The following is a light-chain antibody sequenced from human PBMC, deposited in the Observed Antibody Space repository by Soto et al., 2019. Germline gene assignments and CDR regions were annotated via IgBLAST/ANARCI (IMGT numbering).Light chain of an antibody. CDR2: AAS. CDR1: QSISSC. Sequence: DIQMTQSPSSLSASVGDRVTITCRASQSISSCLNWYQQKPGKAPKLLIYAASSLQSGVPSRFSGSGSGTDFTLTISSLQPEDFATYYCQQSYSTPPTFGGGTNVDIK. V-gene: IGKV1-39*01. CDR3: QQSYSTPPT. J-gene: IGKJ4*01.